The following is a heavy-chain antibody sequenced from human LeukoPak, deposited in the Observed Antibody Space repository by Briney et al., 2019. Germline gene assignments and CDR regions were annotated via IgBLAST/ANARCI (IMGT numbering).Heavy chain of an antibody. J-gene: IGHJ4*02. CDR1: GYSISSGYY. Sequence: SQTLSLTCTVSGYSISSGYYWGWIRQPPGKGLEWIGSIYHSGSTYYNPSLKSRVTISVDTSKNQFSLKLSSVTAADTAVYYCARAQSGSRFSFDYWGQGTLVTVSS. CDR3: ARAQSGSRFSFDY. D-gene: IGHD1-26*01. V-gene: IGHV4-38-2*02. CDR2: IYHSGST.